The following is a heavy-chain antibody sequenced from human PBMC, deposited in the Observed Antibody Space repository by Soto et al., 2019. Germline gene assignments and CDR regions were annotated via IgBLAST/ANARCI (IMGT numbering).Heavy chain of an antibody. CDR2: TNYGSKWSY. V-gene: IGHV6-1*01. Sequence: PSQTRSLTCAISRDSVSASSVSWNWIWQSPSRGIEWLGRTNYGSKWSYAYAASVRSRIPTSADTSKNQFSLHLTSMPAEDTAVYYCASDGNWRLDYWGQGALVTVSS. D-gene: IGHD1-1*01. J-gene: IGHJ4*02. CDR1: RDSVSASSVS. CDR3: ASDGNWRLDY.